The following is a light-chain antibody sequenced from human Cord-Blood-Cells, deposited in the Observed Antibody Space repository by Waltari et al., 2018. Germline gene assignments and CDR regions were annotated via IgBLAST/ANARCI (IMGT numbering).Light chain of an antibody. CDR1: SSDVGGYNY. J-gene: IGLJ2*01. Sequence: QSALTQPPSASGSPGQSVTISCPGTSSDVGGYNYVSWYQQHPGKAPKLMIYEVSKRPSGVPCRFSGSKSGNTASLTVSGLQAEDEADYYCSSYAGSNNLVFGGGTKLTVL. V-gene: IGLV2-8*01. CDR3: SSYAGSNNLV. CDR2: EVS.